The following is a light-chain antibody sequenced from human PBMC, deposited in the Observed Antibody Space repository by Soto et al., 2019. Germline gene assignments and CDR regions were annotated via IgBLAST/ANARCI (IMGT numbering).Light chain of an antibody. CDR1: QDIRKF. CDR3: QHYDHLVT. CDR2: DAS. V-gene: IGKV1-33*01. Sequence: DIQMTQSPSSLSASVGDRVTITCQASQDIRKFLNWYQQKPGKAPKLLINDASNLETGLPSRFSGSGSGTDFTFTINSPQPERIATYYCQHYDHLVTFGPGTTVDIK. J-gene: IGKJ3*01.